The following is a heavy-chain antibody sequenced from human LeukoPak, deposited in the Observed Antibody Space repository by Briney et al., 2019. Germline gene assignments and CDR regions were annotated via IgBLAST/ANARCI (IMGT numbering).Heavy chain of an antibody. Sequence: GGSLRLSCAASGFTFSSYSMNWVRQAPGKGLEWVSSISSSSSYIYYADSVKGRFTISRDDAKNSLYLQMNSLRAEGTAVYYCARDACGGDCYSDYWGQGTLVTVSS. V-gene: IGHV3-21*01. CDR1: GFTFSSYS. D-gene: IGHD2-21*02. CDR2: ISSSSSYI. CDR3: ARDACGGDCYSDY. J-gene: IGHJ4*02.